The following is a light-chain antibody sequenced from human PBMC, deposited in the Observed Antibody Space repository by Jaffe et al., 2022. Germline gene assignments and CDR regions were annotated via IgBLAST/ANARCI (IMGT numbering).Light chain of an antibody. Sequence: QSVLTQPPSASGTPGQRVTISCSGSSSNIGSNYVYWYQQLPGTAPKLLIYRNNQRPSGVPDRFSGSKSGTSASLAISGLRSEDEADYYCAAWDDSLSGQAYVFGTGTKVTVL. CDR1: SSNIGSNY. V-gene: IGLV1-47*01. CDR3: AAWDDSLSGQAYV. CDR2: RNN. J-gene: IGLJ1*01.